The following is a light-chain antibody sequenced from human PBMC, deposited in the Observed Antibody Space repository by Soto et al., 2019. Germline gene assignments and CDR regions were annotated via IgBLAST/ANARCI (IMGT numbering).Light chain of an antibody. Sequence: DIQMTQSPSTLSASVGDRVTITCRASQTISSWLAWYQQKPGKAPKLLIYKASSLESGVTSRFSGSGSGTEFTLTISTLQPDDFANYYCQQYNSYSTFGQGTRLEIK. J-gene: IGKJ5*01. CDR2: KAS. CDR3: QQYNSYST. V-gene: IGKV1-5*03. CDR1: QTISSW.